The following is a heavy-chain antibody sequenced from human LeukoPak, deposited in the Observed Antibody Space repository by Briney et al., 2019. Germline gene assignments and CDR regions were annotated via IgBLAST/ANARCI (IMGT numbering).Heavy chain of an antibody. J-gene: IGHJ4*02. D-gene: IGHD2/OR15-2a*01. CDR3: ARSVMRAYDY. V-gene: IGHV3-7*03. Sequence: GGTLRLSCAASGFTFSGYWMSWVRQAPGKGLEWVANIKQDGSEKYYVDSVKGRFTISRDNAKNSLSLQMNSLRAEDTAVYYCARSVMRAYDYWGQGTLVTVSS. CDR2: IKQDGSEK. CDR1: GFTFSGYW.